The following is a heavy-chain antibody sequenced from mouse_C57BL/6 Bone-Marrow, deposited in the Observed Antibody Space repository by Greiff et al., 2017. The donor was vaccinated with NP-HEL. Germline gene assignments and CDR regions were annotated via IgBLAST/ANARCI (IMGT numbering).Heavy chain of an antibody. Sequence: DVKLVESGGGLVQPGGSLKLSCAASGFTFSDYGMAWVRQAPRKGPEWVAFISNLAYSIYYADTVTGRFTISRENAKNTLYLEMSSLRSEDTAMYYCARQGMTGAMDYWGQGTSVTVSS. J-gene: IGHJ4*01. CDR2: ISNLAYSI. D-gene: IGHD3-2*01. CDR1: GFTFSDYG. CDR3: ARQGMTGAMDY. V-gene: IGHV5-15*01.